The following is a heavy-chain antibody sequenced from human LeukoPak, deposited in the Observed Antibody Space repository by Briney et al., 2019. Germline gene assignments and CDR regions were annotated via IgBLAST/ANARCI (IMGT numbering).Heavy chain of an antibody. J-gene: IGHJ4*02. Sequence: GGSLRLSCAGSGFTFSSYWMSWVRQAPGKGLEWVANIKQDGGEKYYADSVKGRFTISRDNSRNTLYLQMNSLRAEDTALYYCAKGTYSAYNSGCAYWGQGTLVTVSS. CDR2: IKQDGGEK. D-gene: IGHD5-12*01. CDR1: GFTFSSYW. CDR3: AKGTYSAYNSGCAY. V-gene: IGHV3-7*01.